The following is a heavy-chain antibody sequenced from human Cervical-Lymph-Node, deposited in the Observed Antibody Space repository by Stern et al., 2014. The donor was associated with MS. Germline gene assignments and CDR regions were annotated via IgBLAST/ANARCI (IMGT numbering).Heavy chain of an antibody. CDR1: GDSISSYTHY. J-gene: IGHJ4*02. CDR2: FYYVGAT. Sequence: QLQLQESGPGLVKPSETLTLTCAVSGDSISSYTHYWAWIRQPPGKGLEWLGSFYYVGATYYNPSLKSPVTISGDKSKNHFSLGLNSGTAADTAVYYCAKHACTGAACPFDLWGQGTLVTVSS. V-gene: IGHV4-39*01. D-gene: IGHD2-8*02. CDR3: AKHACTGAACPFDL.